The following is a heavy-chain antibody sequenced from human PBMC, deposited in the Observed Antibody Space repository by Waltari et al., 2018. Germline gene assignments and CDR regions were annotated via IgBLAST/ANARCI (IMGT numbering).Heavy chain of an antibody. Sequence: EVQLLESGGGLVQPGGSLRLSCTASRFTFSNYAMTWVRQAPGKGVEWVEAMSLSGSSIYYTDSVKGRFTISRDNSKNTRYLQMNSLRAEDTAIYYCAKEWESDYYYYGVDVWGQGTTVTVSS. J-gene: IGHJ6*02. CDR1: RFTFSNYA. CDR2: MSLSGSSI. CDR3: AKEWESDYYYYGVDV. V-gene: IGHV3-23*01. D-gene: IGHD1-26*01.